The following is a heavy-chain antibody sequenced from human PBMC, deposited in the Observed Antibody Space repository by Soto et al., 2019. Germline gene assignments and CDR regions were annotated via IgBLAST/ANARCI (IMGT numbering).Heavy chain of an antibody. V-gene: IGHV5-51*01. CDR2: IYPGDSDT. D-gene: IGHD5-12*01. CDR1: GYSFTIYW. CDR3: ARHVSSGYDYRYYYYGMDV. Sequence: GESLKISCKGSGYSFTIYWIGWVRQMPGKGLEWMGIIYPGDSDTRYNPSFQGQVTISADKSISTAYLQWSSLKASDTAMYYCARHVSSGYDYRYYYYGMDVWGQGTKVP. J-gene: IGHJ6*02.